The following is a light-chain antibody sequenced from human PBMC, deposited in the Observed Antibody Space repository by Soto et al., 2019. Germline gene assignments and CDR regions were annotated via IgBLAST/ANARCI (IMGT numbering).Light chain of an antibody. CDR1: QSVINNY. V-gene: IGKV3-20*01. Sequence: ILLTQSPGPLTLPPGERATLSSRSSQSVINNYLAWYQQKPGQAPRLLIYGASNRATGIPDRFSGSGSGTDFTLTISRLEPEDFAVYYCQQYGSSGTFGQGTKVDIK. CDR2: GAS. CDR3: QQYGSSGT. J-gene: IGKJ1*01.